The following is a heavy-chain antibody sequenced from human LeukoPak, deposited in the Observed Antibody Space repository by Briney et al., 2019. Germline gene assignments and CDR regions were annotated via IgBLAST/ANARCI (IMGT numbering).Heavy chain of an antibody. CDR3: ARDRGCSSTSCYAGIGWFDP. CDR1: GGSISSYY. V-gene: IGHV4-4*07. CDR2: IYTSGST. Sequence: KPSETLSLTCTVSGGSISSYYWSWIRQPAGKGLEWIGRIYTSGSTNYNPSLKSRVTVSVDKSKNQFSLKLSSVTAADTAVYYCARDRGCSSTSCYAGIGWFDPWGQGTLVTVSS. J-gene: IGHJ5*02. D-gene: IGHD2-2*01.